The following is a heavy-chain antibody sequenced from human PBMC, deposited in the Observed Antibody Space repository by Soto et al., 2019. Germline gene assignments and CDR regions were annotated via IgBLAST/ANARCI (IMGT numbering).Heavy chain of an antibody. CDR2: ISYDGSNK. Sequence: QVQLVESGGGVVQPGRSLRLSCAASGFTFNTYTMHWVRQAPGKGLEWVAVISYDGSNKYYADSVKGRFTISRDNFKSTLYLQMNSLRAEDTAVYYCARGGYNYGLIGMDVWGQGTTVTVSS. J-gene: IGHJ6*02. CDR3: ARGGYNYGLIGMDV. V-gene: IGHV3-30-3*01. D-gene: IGHD5-18*01. CDR1: GFTFNTYT.